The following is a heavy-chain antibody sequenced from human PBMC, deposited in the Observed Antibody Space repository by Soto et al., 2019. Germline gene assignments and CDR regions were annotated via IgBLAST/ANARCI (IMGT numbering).Heavy chain of an antibody. CDR2: IIPIFGTA. Sequence: ASVKVSCKASGGTFSSYAISWVRQAPGQGLEWMGGIIPIFGTANYAQKFQGRVTITADESTSTAYMELSSLRSEDTAVYSCASDGGDYTLNYGMDVWGQGTTVTVSS. CDR3: ASDGGDYTLNYGMDV. V-gene: IGHV1-69*13. CDR1: GGTFSSYA. J-gene: IGHJ6*02. D-gene: IGHD1-26*01.